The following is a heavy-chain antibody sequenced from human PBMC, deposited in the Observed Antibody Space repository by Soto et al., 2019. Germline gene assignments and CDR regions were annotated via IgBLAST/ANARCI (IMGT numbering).Heavy chain of an antibody. V-gene: IGHV1-2*02. D-gene: IGHD6-19*01. Sequence: GASVKVSCKASGYTFSDYYMHWVRQAPGQGLEWMGWINANSGGTTYAQKFQGRVTMTRDTSISTAYMELSRLSYDDTAIYYCARLQIEVAGTNWGQGTLVTVSS. CDR3: ARLQIEVAGTN. CDR2: INANSGGT. CDR1: GYTFSDYY. J-gene: IGHJ4*02.